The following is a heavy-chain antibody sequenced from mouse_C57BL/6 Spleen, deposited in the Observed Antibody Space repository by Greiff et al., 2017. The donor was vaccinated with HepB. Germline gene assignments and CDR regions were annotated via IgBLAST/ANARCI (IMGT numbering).Heavy chain of an antibody. J-gene: IGHJ4*01. Sequence: EVKVVESEGGLVQPGSSMKLSCTASGFTFSDYYMAWVRQVPEKGLEWVANINYDGSSTYYLDSLKSRFIISRDNAKNILYLQMSSLKSEDTATYYCARANLYYAMDYWGQGTSVTVSS. CDR1: GFTFSDYY. CDR2: INYDGSST. V-gene: IGHV5-16*01. CDR3: ARANLYYAMDY. D-gene: IGHD4-1*01.